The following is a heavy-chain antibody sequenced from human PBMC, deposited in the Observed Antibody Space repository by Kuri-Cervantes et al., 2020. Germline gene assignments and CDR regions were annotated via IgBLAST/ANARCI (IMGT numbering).Heavy chain of an antibody. V-gene: IGHV4-34*01. J-gene: IGHJ5*02. CDR3: ARGRPRVDWFDP. CDR2: INHSGGT. CDR1: GGSFSGYY. Sequence: SETLSLTCAVYGGSFSGYYWSWIRQPPGKGLEWIGEINHSGGTNYNPSLKSRVTISVDTSKNQFSLKLSSVTAADTAVYYCARGRPRVDWFDPWGQGTLVTVSS.